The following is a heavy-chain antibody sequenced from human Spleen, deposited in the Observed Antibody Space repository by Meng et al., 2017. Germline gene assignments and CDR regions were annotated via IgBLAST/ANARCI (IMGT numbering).Heavy chain of an antibody. D-gene: IGHD3-16*01. J-gene: IGHJ3*02. Sequence: ESLKISCAASGFTFSSYWMTWVRQAPAKGLEWVANIKQDGSEKYYVDSLKGRFTISRDNAKNSLFLQLNSLRAEDTAFYYCARGGFTFHIWGQGTMVTVSS. V-gene: IGHV3-7*04. CDR3: ARGGFTFHI. CDR1: GFTFSSYW. CDR2: IKQDGSEK.